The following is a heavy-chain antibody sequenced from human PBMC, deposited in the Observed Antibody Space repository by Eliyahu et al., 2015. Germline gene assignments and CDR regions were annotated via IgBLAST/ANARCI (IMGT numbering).Heavy chain of an antibody. CDR2: IYYSGST. D-gene: IGHD6-19*01. Sequence: QVQLQXSGPGLXXPSXTLSLTCTXSGVSXNXYYWSWIRQPPGKGLEWIVYIYYSGSTNYNPSLKSRASXSVDTSKNQFSLKLNSVTAADTAVYYCARDSSGWYGAIDYWGQGTLVTVSS. J-gene: IGHJ4*02. V-gene: IGHV4-59*02. CDR1: GVSXNXYY. CDR3: ARDSSGWYGAIDY.